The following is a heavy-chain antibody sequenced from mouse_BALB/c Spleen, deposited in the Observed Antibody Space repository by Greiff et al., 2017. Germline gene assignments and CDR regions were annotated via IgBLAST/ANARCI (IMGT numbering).Heavy chain of an antibody. CDR1: GFSLSTSGMG. V-gene: IGHV8-12*01. J-gene: IGHJ4*01. D-gene: IGHD4-1*01. CDR3: AILTGYAMDY. CDR2: IYWDDDK. Sequence: QVTLKECGPGILQPSQTLSLTCSFSGFSLSTSGMGVSWIRQPSGKGLEWLAHIYWDDDKRYNPSLKSRLTISKDTSSNQVFLKITSVDTADTATYYCAILTGYAMDYWGQGTSVTVSS.